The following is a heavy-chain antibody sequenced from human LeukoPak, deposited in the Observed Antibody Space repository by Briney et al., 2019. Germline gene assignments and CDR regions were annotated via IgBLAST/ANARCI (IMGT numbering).Heavy chain of an antibody. D-gene: IGHD4/OR15-4a*01. CDR3: ARHSRTNYNYLDY. J-gene: IGHJ4*02. V-gene: IGHV4-59*08. Sequence: PSETLSLTCTVSGGSMSSYYWSWIRQPPGKGLEWIGYIYYSGSTNNNPSLKSRVTISVDTSKNQFSLKLRSATAADTAVYYCARHSRTNYNYLDYWGQGTLVTVSS. CDR2: IYYSGST. CDR1: GGSMSSYY.